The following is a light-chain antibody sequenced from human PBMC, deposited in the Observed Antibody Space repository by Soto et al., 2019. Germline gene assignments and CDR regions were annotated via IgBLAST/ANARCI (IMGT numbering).Light chain of an antibody. Sequence: DIQMTQSPSTLPASVGDRVTITCRASQSISSWLAWYQQKPGKAPKLLIYDASSLESGVPSRFSGSGSGTEFTLTISSLQPDDFATYYCQQYNKEWTFGQGTKVDIK. V-gene: IGKV1-5*01. J-gene: IGKJ1*01. CDR3: QQYNKEWT. CDR1: QSISSW. CDR2: DAS.